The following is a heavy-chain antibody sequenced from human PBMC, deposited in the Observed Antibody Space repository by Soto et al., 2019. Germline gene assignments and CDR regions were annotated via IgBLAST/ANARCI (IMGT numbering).Heavy chain of an antibody. Sequence: EVQLVESGGGLVKPGGSLRLSCAASEFTFSNAWMSWVRQAPGKGLEWVGRIKSKTDGGTTDYAAPVKGRFTISRDDSKNTLYLRMNSLKTEDTAVYYCTTEATPDAFDIWGQGTMVTVSS. D-gene: IGHD5-12*01. J-gene: IGHJ3*02. CDR1: EFTFSNAW. CDR2: IKSKTDGGTT. V-gene: IGHV3-15*01. CDR3: TTEATPDAFDI.